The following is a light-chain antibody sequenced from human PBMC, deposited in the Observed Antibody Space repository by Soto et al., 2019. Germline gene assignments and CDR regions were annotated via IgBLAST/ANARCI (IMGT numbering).Light chain of an antibody. CDR1: QTIHNY. Sequence: DIQLTQPPSSLSTSVGDRVTITCRASQTIHNYLNWYQQTPGKAPKLLIYAASNLRGGVPSRFSGGGSGTDFTLTISSLQPEDFATYYCQESFSPLYTFGQGTMLDI. CDR2: AAS. CDR3: QESFSPLYT. J-gene: IGKJ2*01. V-gene: IGKV1-39*01.